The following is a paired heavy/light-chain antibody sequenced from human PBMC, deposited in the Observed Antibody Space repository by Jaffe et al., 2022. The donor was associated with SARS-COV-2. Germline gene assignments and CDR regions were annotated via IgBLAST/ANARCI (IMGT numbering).Heavy chain of an antibody. J-gene: IGHJ4*02. CDR1: GFTFDDYT. V-gene: IGHV3-9*01. D-gene: IGHD2-2*01. CDR2: LTWNSARV. CDR3: ARAPRYCSSSGCYAEGGFDY. Sequence: EVQLVESGGDLVQPGRSLRLSCAASGFTFDDYTMHWVRQAPGKGLEWVSGLTWNSARVGYADSVKGRFTISRDNAKKSLYLQMNSLRSEDTALYYCARAPRYCSSSGCYAEGGFDYWGQGTLVTVSS.
Light chain of an antibody. CDR3: TSYTVRSNLVL. CDR2: DVA. Sequence: QSALTQPASVAGSPGQSVTISCTITSSDVAGYKYVSWYQQHPGKTPKLIIYDVAKRPSGISNRFSGSKSGNTASLTISGLQAEDEADYYCTSYTVRSNLVLFGGGTKLTVL. CDR1: SSDVAGYKY. V-gene: IGLV2-14*01. J-gene: IGLJ2*01.